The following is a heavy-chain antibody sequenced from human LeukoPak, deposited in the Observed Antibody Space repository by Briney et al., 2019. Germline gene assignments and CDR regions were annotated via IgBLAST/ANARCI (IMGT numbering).Heavy chain of an antibody. J-gene: IGHJ5*02. CDR2: IYYSGST. Sequence: SETLSLTCTVSGGSVSSSTNYWGWIRQPPGKGLEWIGTIYYSGSTYYNPSPKSRVSLSVDTSKNQFSLKLSSVTAADTAVYFCARDAAGEGRLVITWFDPWGQGTLVTVSS. D-gene: IGHD3-22*01. CDR1: GGSVSSSTNY. V-gene: IGHV4-39*07. CDR3: ARDAAGEGRLVITWFDP.